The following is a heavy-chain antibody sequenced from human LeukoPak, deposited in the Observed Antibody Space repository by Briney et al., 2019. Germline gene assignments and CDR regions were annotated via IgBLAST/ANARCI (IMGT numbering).Heavy chain of an antibody. CDR3: ARARDDYGDGAERYFDY. V-gene: IGHV4-59*01. D-gene: IGHD4-17*01. Sequence: SETLSLTCTVSGGSISSYYWSWIRQPPGKGLEWIGYIYYSGSTNYNPSFKSRVTISVDTSKNQFSLKLSSVTAADTAVYYCARARDDYGDGAERYFDYWGQGTLVTVSS. CDR1: GGSISSYY. J-gene: IGHJ4*02. CDR2: IYYSGST.